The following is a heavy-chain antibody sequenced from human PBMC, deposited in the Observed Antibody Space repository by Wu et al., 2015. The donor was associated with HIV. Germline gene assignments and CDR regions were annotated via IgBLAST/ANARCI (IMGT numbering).Heavy chain of an antibody. V-gene: IGHV4-38-2*01. CDR1: GSSIRSDYY. CDR3: VRHSGGWSLGAEYIQH. D-gene: IGHD6-19*01. Sequence: QVQLQESGPGLVKPSETLSLTCGVSGSSIRSDYYWGWIRQPPGKGLEWIGTFYHTGSTYYNPSLKSRVSISVDTSNNQFSLKLSSVIAADTAVYYCVRHSGGWSLGAEYIQHWGQGTLVTVSS. J-gene: IGHJ1*01. CDR2: FYHTGST.